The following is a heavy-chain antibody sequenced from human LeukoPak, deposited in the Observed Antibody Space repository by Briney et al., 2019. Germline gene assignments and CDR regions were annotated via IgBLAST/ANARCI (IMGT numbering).Heavy chain of an antibody. J-gene: IGHJ3*02. CDR1: GYTFTSYG. D-gene: IGHD1-1*01. CDR3: ARDVSGGTGTALGAFDI. CDR2: ISAYNGNT. Sequence: ASVKVSCKASGYTFTSYGISWVRQAPGQGLEWMGWISAYNGNTNYAQKLQGRVTMTTDTSTSTAYMELRSLRSDDTAVYYCARDVSGGTGTALGAFDIWGQGTMVTVSS. V-gene: IGHV1-18*01.